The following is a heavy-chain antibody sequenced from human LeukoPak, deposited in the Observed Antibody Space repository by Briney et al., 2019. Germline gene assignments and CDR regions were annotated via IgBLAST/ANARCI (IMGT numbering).Heavy chain of an antibody. V-gene: IGHV3-74*01. D-gene: IGHD6-19*01. J-gene: IGHJ4*02. Sequence: GGSLRLSCGVSGFTFRSYWMSWVRQAPGKGLVWVSRIKTDGRSTNYADSVKGRFTISRDNAKNTLYLQMNSLRAEDTAVYYCARGRIGGWTDYWGQGTLVTVSS. CDR1: GFTFRSYW. CDR3: ARGRIGGWTDY. CDR2: IKTDGRST.